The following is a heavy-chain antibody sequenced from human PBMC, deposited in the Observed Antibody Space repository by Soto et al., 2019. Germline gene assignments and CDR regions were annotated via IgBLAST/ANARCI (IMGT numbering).Heavy chain of an antibody. CDR3: AKDGYADSVGRRFDS. CDR2: ISGSGSST. Sequence: EVQVLASGGGLVQPGGSLRLSCAASGFTFNNYAMSWVRQTPEKGLEWVSAISGSGSSTYYADSVRGRFTISRDNFKNTLYLQMNSLRAEDTAVYYCAKDGYADSVGRRFDSWGPGTLVTVSS. CDR1: GFTFNNYA. D-gene: IGHD4-17*01. J-gene: IGHJ4*02. V-gene: IGHV3-23*01.